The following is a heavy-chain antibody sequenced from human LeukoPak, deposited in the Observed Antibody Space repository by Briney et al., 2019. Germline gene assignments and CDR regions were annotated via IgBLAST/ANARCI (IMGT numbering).Heavy chain of an antibody. CDR3: ARSTSDYYGSSLRFDY. CDR2: VIPIFGTA. Sequence: ASVKVSCKASGGTFSSYAISWVRQAPGQGLEWMGGVIPIFGTANYAQKFQGRVTITTDESTSTSYMELSSLRSEDTAVYYCARSTSDYYGSSLRFDYWGQGTPVTVSS. V-gene: IGHV1-69*05. J-gene: IGHJ4*02. D-gene: IGHD3-10*01. CDR1: GGTFSSYA.